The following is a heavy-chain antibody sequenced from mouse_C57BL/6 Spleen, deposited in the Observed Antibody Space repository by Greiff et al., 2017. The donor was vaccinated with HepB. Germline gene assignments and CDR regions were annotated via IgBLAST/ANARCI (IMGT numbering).Heavy chain of an antibody. Sequence: VQLQQSGPVLVKPGASVKMSCKASGYTFTDYYMNWVKQSHGKSLEWIGVINPYNGGTSYNQKFKGKATLTVDKSSSTAYMELNSLTSEDSAVYYCARWYYYGSSPYYFDYWGQGTTLTVSS. CDR1: GYTFTDYY. D-gene: IGHD1-1*01. J-gene: IGHJ2*01. V-gene: IGHV1-19*01. CDR3: ARWYYYGSSPYYFDY. CDR2: INPYNGGT.